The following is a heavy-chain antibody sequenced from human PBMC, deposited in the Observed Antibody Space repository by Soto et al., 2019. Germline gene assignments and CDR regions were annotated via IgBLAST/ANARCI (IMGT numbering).Heavy chain of an antibody. J-gene: IGHJ4*02. V-gene: IGHV3-49*03. CDR3: CSPKPSYATSLYYFDN. CDR2: IRGEAYGGTT. CDR1: GLSFGIYT. D-gene: IGHD2-2*01. Sequence: PGGSLRLSCSASGLSFGIYTISWFRQAPGKRLEWVGFIRGEAYGGTTEYAASVKGRFTISRDDSKGIAYLQMNSLKTGDTAVYYCCSPKPSYATSLYYFDNWGQGTLVTVSS.